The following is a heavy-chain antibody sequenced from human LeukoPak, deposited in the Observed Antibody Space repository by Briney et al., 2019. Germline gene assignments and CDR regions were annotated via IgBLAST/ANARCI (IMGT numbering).Heavy chain of an antibody. Sequence: TGRSLRLSCAASGFTFSSYGMHWVRQAPGKGLEWVAVIWYDGNNKYYADSVKGRFTISRDNSKNTLYLQMNSLRAEDTAVYYCAKDAEYSSGWFVFDYWGQGTLVTVSS. CDR2: IWYDGNNK. CDR1: GFTFSSYG. D-gene: IGHD6-19*01. J-gene: IGHJ4*02. CDR3: AKDAEYSSGWFVFDY. V-gene: IGHV3-33*06.